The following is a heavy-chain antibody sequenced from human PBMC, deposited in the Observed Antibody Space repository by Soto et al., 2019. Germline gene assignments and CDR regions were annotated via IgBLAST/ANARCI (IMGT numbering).Heavy chain of an antibody. CDR2: IYHSGST. J-gene: IGHJ3*02. CDR3: ARKPDNWNYVGNAFDI. Sequence: QVQLQESGPGLVKPSGTLSLTCAVSGGSISSSNWWSWVRQPPGKGLEWIGEIYHSGSTNYNPSLKRRITISVDKSKNQFSLKLSSVTAADTAVYYCARKPDNWNYVGNAFDIWGQGTMVTVSS. V-gene: IGHV4-4*02. CDR1: GGSISSSNW. D-gene: IGHD1-7*01.